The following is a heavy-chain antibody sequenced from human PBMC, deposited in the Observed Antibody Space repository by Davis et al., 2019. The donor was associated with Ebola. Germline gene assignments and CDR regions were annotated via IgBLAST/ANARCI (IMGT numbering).Heavy chain of an antibody. D-gene: IGHD5-18*01. V-gene: IGHV4-59*12. CDR2: IYYSGST. CDR3: ARGYSYGGGGFDY. Sequence: PSETLSLTCTVSGGSISSYYWSWIRQPPGKGLEWIGYIYYSGSTNYNPSLKSRVTISVDTSKNQFSLKLSSVTAADTAVYYCARGYSYGGGGFDYWGQGTLVTVSS. J-gene: IGHJ4*02. CDR1: GGSISSYY.